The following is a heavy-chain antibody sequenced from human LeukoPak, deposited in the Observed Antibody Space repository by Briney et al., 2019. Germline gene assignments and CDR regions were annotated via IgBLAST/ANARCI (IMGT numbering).Heavy chain of an antibody. CDR1: GGSFSGYY. V-gene: IGHV4-34*01. CDR2: INHSGST. Sequence: PSETLSLTCAVYGGSFSGYYWSWIRQPPGKGLEWIGEINHSGSTNYNPSLKSRVTISVDTSKNQFSLNLSSVTAADTAVYFCARSTPRARFDYWGQGTLVTVSS. D-gene: IGHD1-1*01. CDR3: ARSTPRARFDY. J-gene: IGHJ4*02.